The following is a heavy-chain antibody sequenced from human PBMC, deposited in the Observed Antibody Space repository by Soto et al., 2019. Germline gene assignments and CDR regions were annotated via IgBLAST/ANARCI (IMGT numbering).Heavy chain of an antibody. J-gene: IGHJ4*02. CDR1: GGSISSYY. V-gene: IGHV4-59*08. D-gene: IGHD3-22*01. CDR2: IYYSGST. CDR3: ARLNYYDSSGYRLDY. Sequence: SETLSLTCTVSGGSISSYYWSWIRQPPGKGLEWIGYIYYSGSTNYNPSLKSRVTISVDTSKNQFSLKLSSVTAADTAVYYCARLNYYDSSGYRLDYWGQGTLVTVS.